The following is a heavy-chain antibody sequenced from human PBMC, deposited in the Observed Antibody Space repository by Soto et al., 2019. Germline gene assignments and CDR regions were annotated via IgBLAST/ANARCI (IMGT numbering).Heavy chain of an antibody. Sequence: QVQLQQWGAGLLKPSETLSLTCAVYGGSFSGYCWTWIRQPPGTGLEWIGEINHSGSTNYNPSLKRRVTISVDTSKNQFSLKLTSVTAADTAVYYCARDKIPGLFDYWGQGTLVTVSS. D-gene: IGHD2-21*01. V-gene: IGHV4-34*01. CDR3: ARDKIPGLFDY. CDR2: INHSGST. J-gene: IGHJ4*02. CDR1: GGSFSGYC.